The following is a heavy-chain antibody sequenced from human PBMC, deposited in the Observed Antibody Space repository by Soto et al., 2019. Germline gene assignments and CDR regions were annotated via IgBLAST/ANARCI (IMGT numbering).Heavy chain of an antibody. J-gene: IGHJ6*02. V-gene: IGHV4-59*01. CDR1: GGSISSYY. CDR2: IYYSGST. Sequence: SETLSLTCTVSGGSISSYYWSWIRQPPGKGLEWIGYIYYSGSTNYNPSLKSRVTISVDTSKSQFSLKLSSVTAAATAVYYCARSYTPGLVLWFGASDVWGQGTTVTVSS. CDR3: ARSYTPGLVLWFGASDV. D-gene: IGHD3-10*01.